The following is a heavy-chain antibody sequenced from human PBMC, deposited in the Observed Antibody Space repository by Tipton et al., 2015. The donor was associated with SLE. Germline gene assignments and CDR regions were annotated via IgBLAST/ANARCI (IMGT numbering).Heavy chain of an antibody. CDR3: ARASRGDFWTRDDYYYMDV. J-gene: IGHJ6*03. D-gene: IGHD3/OR15-3a*01. CDR1: GGSIGSYY. V-gene: IGHV4-59*08. Sequence: TLSLTCTVSGGSIGSYYWSWIRQPPGKRLEWIGYIDSSGSAKHIPPLQSRVTISEDTSKNQFSLKLSSVTAADTALYYCARASRGDFWTRDDYYYMDVWGKGATVTVSS. CDR2: IDSSGSA.